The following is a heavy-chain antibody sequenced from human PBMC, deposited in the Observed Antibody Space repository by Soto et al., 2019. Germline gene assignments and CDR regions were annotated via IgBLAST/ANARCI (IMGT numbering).Heavy chain of an antibody. Sequence: QVQLVQSGAEVKKPGSSVKVSCKASGDTFSSYTISWVRQAPGQGLEWMGRIIPILGIANYAQKFQGRVTITADKSTSTAYMELSSLRSEDTAVYYCARALGTAMVLAAGYWGQGTLVTVSS. V-gene: IGHV1-69*02. D-gene: IGHD5-18*01. CDR2: IIPILGIA. CDR3: ARALGTAMVLAAGY. CDR1: GDTFSSYT. J-gene: IGHJ4*02.